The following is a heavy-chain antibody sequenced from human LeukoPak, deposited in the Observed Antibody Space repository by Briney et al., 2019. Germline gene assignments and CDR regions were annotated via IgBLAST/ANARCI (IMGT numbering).Heavy chain of an antibody. J-gene: IGHJ4*01. CDR3: ARAECGGDCSRRHFDY. CDR2: INRDGTST. Sequence: GESLRLSCAASGFTFRRYWMHWVRQVPGKGLVWVSHINRDGTSTSYADFVKGRFTISRDNAKNTLYLQMNSLRVEDTAVYFCARAECGGDCSRRHFDYWGHGTLVTVSA. V-gene: IGHV3-74*01. CDR1: GFTFRRYW. D-gene: IGHD2-21*02.